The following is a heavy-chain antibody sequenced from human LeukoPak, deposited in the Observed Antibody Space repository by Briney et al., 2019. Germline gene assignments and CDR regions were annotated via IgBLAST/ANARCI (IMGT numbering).Heavy chain of an antibody. V-gene: IGHV3-48*03. Sequence: GGSLRLSCAASGFTFSSYEMNWVRQAPGKGLEWVSYISSSGSTIYYADSVKGRFTISRDNAKNSLYLQMSSLRAEDTAVYYCAREAKMRVGAPLYWGQGTLVTVSS. D-gene: IGHD1-26*01. J-gene: IGHJ4*02. CDR3: AREAKMRVGAPLY. CDR2: ISSSGSTI. CDR1: GFTFSSYE.